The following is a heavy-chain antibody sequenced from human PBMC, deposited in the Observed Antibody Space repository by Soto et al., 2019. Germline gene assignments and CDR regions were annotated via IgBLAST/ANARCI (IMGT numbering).Heavy chain of an antibody. V-gene: IGHV2-26*01. CDR3: ARITYSGSYLPFDY. D-gene: IGHD1-26*01. J-gene: IGHJ4*02. CDR2: IFSNDEK. CDR1: GFSLSNARMG. Sequence: QVTLKESGPVLVNPTETLTLTCTVSGFSLSNARMGVSWIRQPPGKALEWLAHIFSNDEKSYSTSLKSRLTISKDTSKSQVVLTMTNMDPVDTATYYCARITYSGSYLPFDYWGQGTLVTVSS.